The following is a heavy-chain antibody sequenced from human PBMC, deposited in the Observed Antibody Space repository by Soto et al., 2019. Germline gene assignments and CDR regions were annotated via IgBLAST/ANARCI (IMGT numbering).Heavy chain of an antibody. CDR2: ISADNGNT. CDR3: ARSYGDYLDAFDF. Sequence: ASVKVSFKASRYTFTIYGISWVGQAPGQGLEWMGWISADNGNTNYAQKFQGRVTMTTDTSTSTAYMELRSLRSDDTAVYYCARSYGDYLDAFDFWGQGTMVTVSS. V-gene: IGHV1-18*01. D-gene: IGHD4-17*01. J-gene: IGHJ3*01. CDR1: RYTFTIYG.